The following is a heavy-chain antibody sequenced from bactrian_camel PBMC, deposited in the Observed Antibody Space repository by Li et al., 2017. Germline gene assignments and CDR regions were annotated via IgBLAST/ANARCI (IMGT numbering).Heavy chain of an antibody. CDR2: YTRRSSM. V-gene: IGHV3S40*01. CDR1: GFTFSSYD. D-gene: IGHD3*01. Sequence: VQLVESGGGLVQPGGSLGLSCAASGFTFSSYDMSWVRQAPGKEREGVAYTRRSSMWYADSVKGRFSISQDNAKNTVYLQMNSLKPEDLAMYYCASSIVGGLKYDYCSGSWCYANAFGYWGQGTQVTVS. CDR3: ASSIVGGLKYDYCSGSWCYANAFGY. J-gene: IGHJ6*01.